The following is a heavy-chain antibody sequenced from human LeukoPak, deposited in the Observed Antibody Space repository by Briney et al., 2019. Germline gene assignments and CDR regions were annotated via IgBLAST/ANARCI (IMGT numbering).Heavy chain of an antibody. D-gene: IGHD2/OR15-2a*01. CDR1: GFTFSNYG. J-gene: IGHJ5*02. CDR3: TFFDA. Sequence: PGRSLRLSCAASGFTFSNYGMHWVRQAPGKGLEWVAVIWYDGSDRYYADSVKGRFTISRDNSKNMAYLRMDSLRAEDTAVYYCTFFDAWGQGALVTVSS. CDR2: IWYDGSDR. V-gene: IGHV3-33*01.